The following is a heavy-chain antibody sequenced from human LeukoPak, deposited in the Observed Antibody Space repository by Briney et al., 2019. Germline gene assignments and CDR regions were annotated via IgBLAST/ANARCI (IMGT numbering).Heavy chain of an antibody. CDR1: GFTFSSYS. CDR2: ISSSSSYI. J-gene: IGHJ4*02. CDR3: ARDLEAARNVFITMVRGVTIDY. V-gene: IGHV3-21*01. Sequence: PGGSLRLSCAASGFTFSSYSMNWVRQAPGKGLEWVSSISSSSSYIYYADSVKGRFTISRDNAKNSLYLQMNSLRAEDTAVYYCARDLEAARNVFITMVRGVTIDYWGQGTLVTVSS. D-gene: IGHD3-10*01.